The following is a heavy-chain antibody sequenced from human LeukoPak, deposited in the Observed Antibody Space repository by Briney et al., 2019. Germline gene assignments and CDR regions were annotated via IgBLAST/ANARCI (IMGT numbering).Heavy chain of an antibody. Sequence: ASVKVSCKAFGYTFTSYGISWVRQAPGQGLEWMGWISAYNGNTNYAQKLQGRVTMTTDTSTSTAYMELRSLRSDDTAVYYCARTNYNYYDSSGYSLLFDYWGQGTLVTVSS. CDR2: ISAYNGNT. J-gene: IGHJ4*02. D-gene: IGHD3-22*01. V-gene: IGHV1-18*01. CDR3: ARTNYNYYDSSGYSLLFDY. CDR1: GYTFTSYG.